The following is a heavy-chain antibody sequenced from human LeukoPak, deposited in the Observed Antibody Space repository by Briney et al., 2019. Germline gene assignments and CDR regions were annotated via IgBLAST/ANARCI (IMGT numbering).Heavy chain of an antibody. CDR1: GGSISSNY. CDR3: ARGSDSSTLNWFDP. Sequence: PSETLSLTCSVSGGSISSNYWSWIRQPPGKGLEWIGYINYSGSTNYNPSLKSRVTISVDTSKNQFSLEVTSVTAADTGVYYCARGSDSSTLNWFDPWGQGTLVTVSS. D-gene: IGHD6-13*01. V-gene: IGHV4-59*01. CDR2: INYSGST. J-gene: IGHJ5*02.